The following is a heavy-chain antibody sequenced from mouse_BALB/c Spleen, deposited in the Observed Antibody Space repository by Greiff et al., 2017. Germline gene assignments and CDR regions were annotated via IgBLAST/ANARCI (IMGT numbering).Heavy chain of an antibody. Sequence: EVQVVESGGGLVQPGGSRKLSCAASGFTFSSFGMHWVRQAPEKGLEWVAYISSGSSTIYYADTVKGRFTISRDNPKNTLFLQMTSLRSEDTAMYYCARTGAYYGPYYAMDYWGQGTSVTVSS. CDR2: ISSGSSTI. CDR1: GFTFSSFG. CDR3: ARTGAYYGPYYAMDY. V-gene: IGHV5-17*02. D-gene: IGHD2-10*01. J-gene: IGHJ4*01.